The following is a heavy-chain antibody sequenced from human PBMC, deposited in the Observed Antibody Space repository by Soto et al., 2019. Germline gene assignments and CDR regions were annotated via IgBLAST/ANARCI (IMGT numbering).Heavy chain of an antibody. CDR3: ARGREWGYNSGYGYYGMDV. Sequence: ASETLSLTCTVSGGSISSYYWSWIRQPPGKGLEWIGYIYYSGSTNYNPYLKSRVTISLDTSKNQFSLKLSSVTAADTAVYYCARGREWGYNSGYGYYGMDVWGQGTTVTVSS. J-gene: IGHJ6*02. D-gene: IGHD5-18*01. V-gene: IGHV4-59*01. CDR1: GGSISSYY. CDR2: IYYSGST.